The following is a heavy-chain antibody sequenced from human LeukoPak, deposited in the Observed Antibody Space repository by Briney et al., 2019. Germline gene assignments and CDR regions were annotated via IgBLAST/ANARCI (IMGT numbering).Heavy chain of an antibody. CDR2: IYHSGST. V-gene: IGHV4-30-2*01. CDR3: ARGAPEFDY. D-gene: IGHD1-14*01. CDR1: GGSISSGGYS. J-gene: IGHJ4*02. Sequence: SETLSLTCAVSGGSISSGGYSWSWIRQPPGTGLEWIGYIYHSGSTYYNPSLKSRVTISVDRFKNQFSLKLSSVTAADTAVYYCARGAPEFDYWGQGTLVTVSS.